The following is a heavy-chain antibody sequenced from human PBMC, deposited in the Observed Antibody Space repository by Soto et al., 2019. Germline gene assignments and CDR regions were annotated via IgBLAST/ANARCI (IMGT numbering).Heavy chain of an antibody. J-gene: IGHJ4*02. Sequence: GGSLRLSCAASGFTFSDCWMHWVRQAPGKGLVWVSRINSDGSSTFYADSVKGRFTISRDNAKNTLYLQMNSLRAEDTAVYYCASSLLTPFDYWGQGTLVTVSS. D-gene: IGHD7-27*01. V-gene: IGHV3-74*01. CDR3: ASSLLTPFDY. CDR1: GFTFSDCW. CDR2: INSDGSST.